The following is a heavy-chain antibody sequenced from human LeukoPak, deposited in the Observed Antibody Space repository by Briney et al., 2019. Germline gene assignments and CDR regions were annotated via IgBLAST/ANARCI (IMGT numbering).Heavy chain of an antibody. D-gene: IGHD4-17*01. CDR2: ISANSLHI. CDR1: GFTFSDQS. V-gene: IGHV3-21*01. Sequence: GGSLRLSCAASGFTFSDQSMNWVRQAPGKGLEWVSSISANSLHIFYADSVKGRFTISRDNAKNTLYLQMNSLRAEDTAVYYCARAGVTTSRDAFDIWGQGTMVTVSS. J-gene: IGHJ3*02. CDR3: ARAGVTTSRDAFDI.